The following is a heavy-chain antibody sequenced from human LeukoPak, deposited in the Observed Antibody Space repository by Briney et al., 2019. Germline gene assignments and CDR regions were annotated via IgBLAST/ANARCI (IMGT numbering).Heavy chain of an antibody. CDR2: IYYSGST. Sequence: SETLSLTCTVSGGSISSYYWSWIRQPAGKGLEWIGSIYYSGSTYYNPSLKSRVTISVDTSKNQFSLKLSSVTAADTAVYYCARHLDTSMIVVVITNWFDPWGQGTLVTVSS. D-gene: IGHD3-22*01. CDR3: ARHLDTSMIVVVITNWFDP. CDR1: GGSISSYY. J-gene: IGHJ5*02. V-gene: IGHV4-59*05.